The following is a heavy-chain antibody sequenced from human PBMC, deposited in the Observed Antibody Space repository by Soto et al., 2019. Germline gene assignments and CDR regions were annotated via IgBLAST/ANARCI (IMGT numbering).Heavy chain of an antibody. CDR2: IYYSGST. CDR3: ARGGLPLWNWFDP. V-gene: IGHV4-30-4*01. J-gene: IGHJ5*02. D-gene: IGHD2-21*01. CDR1: GGSISSGDYY. Sequence: PSETLSLTCTVSGGSISSGDYYWSWIRQPPGKGLEWIGYIYYSGSTYYNPSLKSRVTISVDTSKNQFSLELSSVTAADTAVYYCARGGLPLWNWFDPWGQGTLVTVSS.